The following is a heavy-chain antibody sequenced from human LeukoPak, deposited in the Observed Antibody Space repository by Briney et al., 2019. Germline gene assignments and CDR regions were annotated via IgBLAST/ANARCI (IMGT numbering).Heavy chain of an antibody. CDR1: GGSISSGSYY. Sequence: PSQTLSLTCTVSGGSISSGSYYWSWIRQPAGKGLEWIGRIYTSGSTNYNPSLKSRVTMSVDTSKNQFSLKLSSVTAADTAVYYCARGEVRGASPRFDPWGQGTLVTVSS. J-gene: IGHJ5*02. CDR2: IYTSGST. V-gene: IGHV4-61*02. CDR3: ARGEVRGASPRFDP. D-gene: IGHD3-10*01.